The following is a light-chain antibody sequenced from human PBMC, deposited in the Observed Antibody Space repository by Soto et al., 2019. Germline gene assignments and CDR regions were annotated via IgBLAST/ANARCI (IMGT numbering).Light chain of an antibody. V-gene: IGLV1-51*01. CDR1: SSNIEDNF. CDR2: DNN. CDR3: ATWDDSLSNLI. J-gene: IGLJ2*01. Sequence: QPVLTQPPSVSAAPGQGVTISCSGSSSNIEDNFVSWYQQVPGTAPKLLILDNNKRASGIPDRISGSKSGTSATLAITGLQSGDEADYYCATWDDSLSNLIFGGGTKLTVL.